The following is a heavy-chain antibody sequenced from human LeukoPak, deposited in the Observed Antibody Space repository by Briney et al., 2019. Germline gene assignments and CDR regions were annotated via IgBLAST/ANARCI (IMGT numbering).Heavy chain of an antibody. J-gene: IGHJ4*02. CDR2: ISGSGGST. V-gene: IGHV3-23*01. D-gene: IGHD6-13*01. Sequence: GGSLRLSCAASGFTFSSYGMSWVRQAPGKGLEWVSAISGSGGSTYYADSVKGRFTISRDNAKNSLYLQMNSLRAEDTAVYYCARRVVSSSSFDYWGQGTLVTVSS. CDR3: ARRVVSSSSFDY. CDR1: GFTFSSYG.